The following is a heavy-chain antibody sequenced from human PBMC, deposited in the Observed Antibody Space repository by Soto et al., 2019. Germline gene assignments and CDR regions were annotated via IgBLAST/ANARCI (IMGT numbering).Heavy chain of an antibody. V-gene: IGHV3-13*01. J-gene: IGHJ3*02. Sequence: EVQLVESGGGLVQPGGSLRLSCAASGFAFSTYDFHWVRQATGEGLEWVSAIGAGHDTYYAGSVKGRFTISRENVKSSFEIQMNRLRAEDTAVYWWGREKTGGGVRALDIWGQGTLVTVSS. CDR2: IGAGHDT. CDR1: GFAFSTYD. CDR3: GREKTGGGVRALDI. D-gene: IGHD7-27*01.